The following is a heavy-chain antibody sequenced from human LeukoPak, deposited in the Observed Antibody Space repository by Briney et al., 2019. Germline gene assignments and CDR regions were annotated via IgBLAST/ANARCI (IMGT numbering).Heavy chain of an antibody. J-gene: IGHJ3*02. CDR1: RFTFSSYA. CDR3: AKCDFWSANDAFDI. CDR2: ISGSGGST. V-gene: IGHV3-23*01. Sequence: PGGSLRLSCAASRFTFSSYAMSWVRQVPGKGLEWVSAISGSGGSTYYSDSVKGRFTISRDNSKNTLFLQMNSLRAEDTAVYYCAKCDFWSANDAFDIWGQGTMVTVSS. D-gene: IGHD3-3*01.